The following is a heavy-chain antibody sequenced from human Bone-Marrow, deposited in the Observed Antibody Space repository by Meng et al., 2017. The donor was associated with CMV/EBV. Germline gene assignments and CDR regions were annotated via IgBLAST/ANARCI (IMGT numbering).Heavy chain of an antibody. V-gene: IGHV3-30*02. CDR1: GFTFSSYG. Sequence: GESRKIACAAAGFTFSSYGLHWVRQAPGKGLEWVAFIRYDGSNKYYADSVKGRFTISRDNSKNTLYLQMNSLRAEDTAVYYCAKDRRSSSLYYYGMDVWGQGTTVTVSS. J-gene: IGHJ6*02. D-gene: IGHD6-13*01. CDR3: AKDRRSSSLYYYGMDV. CDR2: IRYDGSNK.